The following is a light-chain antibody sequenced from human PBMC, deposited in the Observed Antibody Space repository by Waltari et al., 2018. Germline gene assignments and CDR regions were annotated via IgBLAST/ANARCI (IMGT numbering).Light chain of an antibody. CDR1: SSNIGGNT. Sequence: QSVLTPPPSASGTPGQRGTIPCSGRSSNIGGNTVAWYQQVPGAAPKLLIYIDNERPSGVPDRFSGSKSGTSASLAISGLQSEDEALYYCAAWDDSLSGVVFGGGTKLTVL. J-gene: IGLJ2*01. CDR3: AAWDDSLSGVV. V-gene: IGLV1-44*01. CDR2: IDN.